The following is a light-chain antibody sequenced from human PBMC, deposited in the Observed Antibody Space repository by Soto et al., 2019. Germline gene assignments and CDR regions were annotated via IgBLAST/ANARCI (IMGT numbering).Light chain of an antibody. CDR2: GEY. J-gene: IGKJ1*01. CDR1: QSVSSN. Sequence: EIVMTQSPATLSVSPGESATLSCRASQSVSSNLAWYQQKPGQAPRLLIYGEYTRATVNPARFSGSGSGTDFTLTISSLQSEDFAVYYCQQYNNWGTFGHGTKVEI. CDR3: QQYNNWGT. V-gene: IGKV3-15*01.